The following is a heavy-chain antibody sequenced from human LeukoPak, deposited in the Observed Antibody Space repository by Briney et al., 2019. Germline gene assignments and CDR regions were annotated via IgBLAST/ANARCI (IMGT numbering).Heavy chain of an antibody. CDR2: IYTSGST. D-gene: IGHD3-22*01. CDR3: ARVDYYDRVDY. CDR1: GGSISSGSYY. Sequence: SQTLSLTCTVSGGSISSGSYYWSWIRQPAGKGLEWIGCIYTSGSTNYNPSLKSRVTISVDTSKNQFSLKLSSVTAADTAVYYCARVDYYDRVDYWGQGTLVTVSS. J-gene: IGHJ4*02. V-gene: IGHV4-61*02.